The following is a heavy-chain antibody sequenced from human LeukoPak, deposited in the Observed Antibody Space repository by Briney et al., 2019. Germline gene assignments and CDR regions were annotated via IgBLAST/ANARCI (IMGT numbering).Heavy chain of an antibody. Sequence: SETLSLTCTVSGGSISSYYWSWIRQPPGKGLEWIGYIYTSGSTNYNSSLKSRVTISVDTSKNQFSLKLGSVTAADTAVYYCARHGYDFWGPYYYYYMDVWGKGTTVTVSS. V-gene: IGHV4-4*09. J-gene: IGHJ6*03. CDR3: ARHGYDFWGPYYYYYMDV. CDR1: GGSISSYY. CDR2: IYTSGST. D-gene: IGHD3-3*01.